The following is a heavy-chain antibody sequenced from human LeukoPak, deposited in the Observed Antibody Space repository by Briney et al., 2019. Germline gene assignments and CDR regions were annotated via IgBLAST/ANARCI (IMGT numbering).Heavy chain of an antibody. D-gene: IGHD7-27*01. CDR1: GFTFDDYA. V-gene: IGHV3-9*01. CDR3: AKDANWSVVLALDY. CDR2: ISWNSGSI. Sequence: GGSLRLSCAASGFTFDDYAMHWVRQAPGKGLEWVSGISWNSGSIGYADSVKGRFTISRDNAKNSLYLQMNNLRAEDTALYYCAKDANWSVVLALDYWGQGTLVTVSS. J-gene: IGHJ4*02.